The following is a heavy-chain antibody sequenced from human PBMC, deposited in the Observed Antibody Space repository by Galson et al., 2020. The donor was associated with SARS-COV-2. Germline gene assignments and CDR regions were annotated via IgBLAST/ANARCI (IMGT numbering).Heavy chain of an antibody. Sequence: GESLKISCKASGYTFTGYYMHWVRQAPGQGLEWMGWINPNSGGTNYAQKFQGRVTMTRDTSISTAYMELSRLRSDDTAVYYCARVHHVLGLGKSPYDYWGQGTLVTVSS. CDR2: INPNSGGT. D-gene: IGHD3-3*02. CDR1: GYTFTGYY. V-gene: IGHV1-2*02. CDR3: ARVHHVLGLGKSPYDY. J-gene: IGHJ4*02.